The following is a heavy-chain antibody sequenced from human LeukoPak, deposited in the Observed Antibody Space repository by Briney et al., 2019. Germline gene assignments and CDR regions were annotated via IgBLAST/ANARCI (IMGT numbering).Heavy chain of an antibody. CDR2: IYGGGNT. D-gene: IGHD6-19*01. V-gene: IGHV3-53*01. J-gene: IGHJ4*02. Sequence: PGGSLRLSCAASGFTVSSNYMSWVRQAPGKGLEWVSAIYGGGNTYYADSVQGRFTISRDTSKNTLYLQMNSLRAEDTAVYYCATWPGGWYGEDSWGQGTLVTVSS. CDR3: ATWPGGWYGEDS. CDR1: GFTVSSNY.